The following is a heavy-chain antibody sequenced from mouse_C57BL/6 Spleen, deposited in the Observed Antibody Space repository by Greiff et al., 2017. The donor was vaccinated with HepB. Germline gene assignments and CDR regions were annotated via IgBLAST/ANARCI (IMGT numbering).Heavy chain of an antibody. Sequence: EVKLQESGPELVKPGASVKISCKASGYSFTDYNMNWVKQSNGKSLEWIGVINPNYGTTSYNQKFKGKATLTVDQSSSTAYMQPNSLTSEDSAVYYCARGGQVREYYGRDFDYWGQGTTLTVSS. CDR1: GYSFTDYN. CDR3: ARGGQVREYYGRDFDY. D-gene: IGHD1-1*01. V-gene: IGHV1-39*01. CDR2: INPNYGTT. J-gene: IGHJ2*01.